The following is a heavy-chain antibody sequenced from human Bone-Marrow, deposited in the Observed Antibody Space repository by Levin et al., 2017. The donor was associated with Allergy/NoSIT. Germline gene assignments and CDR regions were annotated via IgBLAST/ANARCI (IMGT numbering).Heavy chain of an antibody. J-gene: IGHJ4*02. CDR3: AKDAFDWLLDPRDY. CDR1: GFTFRNYA. CDR2: ISGSAGTT. V-gene: IGHV3-23*01. D-gene: IGHD3-9*01. Sequence: SGGSLRLSCAASGFTFRNYAMSWIRQAPGKGLEWVSAISGSAGTTYYADSVKGRFTISRDNSKNTLFLQMNSLRAEDTAVYYCAKDAFDWLLDPRDYWGQGTLVTVSS.